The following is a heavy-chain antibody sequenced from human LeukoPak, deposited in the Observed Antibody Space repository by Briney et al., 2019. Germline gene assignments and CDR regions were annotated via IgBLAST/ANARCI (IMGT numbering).Heavy chain of an antibody. D-gene: IGHD3-10*01. Sequence: PGGSLRLSCAASGFTFSSCAMSWVRQAPGKGLEWVSAISGSGGSTYYADSVKGRFTISRDNSKNTLYLQMNSLRAEDTAVYYCAKDATDGYYGSGSYYHFDYWGQGTLATVSS. CDR2: ISGSGGST. CDR3: AKDATDGYYGSGSYYHFDY. CDR1: GFTFSSCA. V-gene: IGHV3-23*01. J-gene: IGHJ4*02.